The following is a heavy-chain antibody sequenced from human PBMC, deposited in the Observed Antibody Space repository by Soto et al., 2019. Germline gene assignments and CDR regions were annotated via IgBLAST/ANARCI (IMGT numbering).Heavy chain of an antibody. Sequence: EVKVVESGGGLVQPGGSLRLSCAASGFTFSDNWMHWVRQPPGKGPVWVSRISGDASSTSYADSVKGRFTISRDSAKNTVYLHMDRLRGEDTAVYYCTRGGTRTTYWGLFDSWGQGTLVTVSS. D-gene: IGHD7-27*01. J-gene: IGHJ4*02. V-gene: IGHV3-74*01. CDR2: ISGDASST. CDR3: TRGGTRTTYWGLFDS. CDR1: GFTFSDNW.